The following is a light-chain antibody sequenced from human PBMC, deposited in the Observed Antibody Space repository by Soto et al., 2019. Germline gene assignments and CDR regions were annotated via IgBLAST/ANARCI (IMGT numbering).Light chain of an antibody. CDR2: DAS. CDR1: QDITNY. V-gene: IGKV1-33*01. CDR3: QQYGNLPLT. J-gene: IGKJ4*01. Sequence: IHMTLSTSSLSASVGNSVTVACHASQDITNYLNWYQQKQGKAPKLLINDASNLEKGVPSRFSGGGYGTEFTFTITSLQTEDIAAYYCQQYGNLPLTFGGGTKVDIK.